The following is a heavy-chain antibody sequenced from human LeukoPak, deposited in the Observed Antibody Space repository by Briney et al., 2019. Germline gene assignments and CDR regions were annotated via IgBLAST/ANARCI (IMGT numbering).Heavy chain of an antibody. CDR1: GYTFTSYG. V-gene: IGHV1-18*01. Sequence: ASVKVSCKASGYTFTSYGISWVRQAPGQGLEWMGWISAYNGNTNYAQKLQGRVTMTTDTSTSTAYMELRSLRSDDTAVYYCVRDHLRYCSSTSCYIGNYWGQGTLVTVSS. CDR2: ISAYNGNT. D-gene: IGHD2-2*02. CDR3: VRDHLRYCSSTSCYIGNY. J-gene: IGHJ4*02.